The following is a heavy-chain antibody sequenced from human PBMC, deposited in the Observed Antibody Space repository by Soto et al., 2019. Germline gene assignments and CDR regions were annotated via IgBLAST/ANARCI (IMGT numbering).Heavy chain of an antibody. V-gene: IGHV3-23*01. Sequence: GGSLRLSCATSGFSFGSYGMSWVRQAPGKGLEWVSGLSGSGGSTYYADSVKGRFTVSRDNSKSTLYLQMNTLRAEDTAVYYCARNGPRVITTWGQGTLVTVSS. J-gene: IGHJ5*02. D-gene: IGHD3-22*01. CDR1: GFSFGSYG. CDR3: ARNGPRVITT. CDR2: LSGSGGST.